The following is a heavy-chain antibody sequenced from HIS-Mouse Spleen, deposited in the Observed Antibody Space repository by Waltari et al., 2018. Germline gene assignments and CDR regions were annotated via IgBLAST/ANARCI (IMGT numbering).Heavy chain of an antibody. J-gene: IGHJ5*02. CDR2: ISAYNGNT. CDR1: GYTFTSNG. CDR3: ARSESRFLEWLDWFDP. D-gene: IGHD3-3*01. Sequence: QVQLVQSGAEVKKPGASVKVSCKASGYTFTSNGISGGRQAPGQGLEWMGGISAYNGNTNYAQKLQGRVTMTTDTSTSTAYMELRSLRSDDTAVYYCARSESRFLEWLDWFDPWGQGTLVTVSS. V-gene: IGHV1-18*01.